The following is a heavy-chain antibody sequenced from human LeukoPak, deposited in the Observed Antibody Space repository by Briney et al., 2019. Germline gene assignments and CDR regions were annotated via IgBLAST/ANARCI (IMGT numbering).Heavy chain of an antibody. CDR2: IYTSGST. Sequence: SQTLSLTCTVSGGSISSGSYYWSWLRQPAGKGLEWIGRIYTSGSTNYNPSLKSRVTISVDTSKNQFSLKLSSVTAADTAVYYCARLEMATPYDAFDIWGQGTMVTVSS. D-gene: IGHD5-24*01. CDR1: GGSISSGSYY. V-gene: IGHV4-61*02. J-gene: IGHJ3*02. CDR3: ARLEMATPYDAFDI.